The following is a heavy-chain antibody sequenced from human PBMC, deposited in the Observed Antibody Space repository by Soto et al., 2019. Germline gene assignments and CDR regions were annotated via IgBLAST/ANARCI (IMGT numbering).Heavy chain of an antibody. Sequence: QVHLQESGPRLVKPSETLSLTCSVSDSSMSPYYWTWFRQAPGKGLEWIGHLLYKGTAAYNPALKGRVTISLDTSKKQVFLKLSSVIAEYTAVYYCAREKDLILGGYAFGYWGPGTLVTVSS. D-gene: IGHD1-26*01. CDR3: AREKDLILGGYAFGY. CDR2: LLYKGTA. J-gene: IGHJ3*01. CDR1: DSSMSPYY. V-gene: IGHV4-59*01.